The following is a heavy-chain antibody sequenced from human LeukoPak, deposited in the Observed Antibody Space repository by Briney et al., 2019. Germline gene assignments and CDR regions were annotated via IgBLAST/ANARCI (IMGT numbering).Heavy chain of an antibody. V-gene: IGHV4-39*07. J-gene: IGHJ6*03. CDR2: IYYSGST. D-gene: IGHD2-2*02. CDR1: GGSISSSSYY. CDR3: ARESGHCSSTSCYSPSYYYYYMDV. Sequence: SETLSLTCTVSGGSISSSSYYWGWIRQPPGKGLEWIRSIYYSGSTYYNPSLKSRVTISVDTSKNQFSLKLSSVTAADTAVYYCARESGHCSSTSCYSPSYYYYYMDVWGKGTTVTVSS.